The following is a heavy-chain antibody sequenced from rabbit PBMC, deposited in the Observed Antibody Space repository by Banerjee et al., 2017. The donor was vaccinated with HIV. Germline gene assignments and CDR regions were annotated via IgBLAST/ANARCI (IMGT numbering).Heavy chain of an antibody. CDR3: ARDLAGVIGWNFGL. D-gene: IGHD4-1*01. CDR2: IAAGKDIT. CDR1: GFTLSTYW. Sequence: QEQLEESGGDLVKPEGSLTLTCTASGFTLSTYWMSWVRQAPGKGLEWIGSIAAGKDITYYASWAKGRFTISQASWTTVTLQMTSLTAADTATYFCARDLAGVIGWNFGLWGPGTLVTVS. J-gene: IGHJ4*01. V-gene: IGHV1S45*01.